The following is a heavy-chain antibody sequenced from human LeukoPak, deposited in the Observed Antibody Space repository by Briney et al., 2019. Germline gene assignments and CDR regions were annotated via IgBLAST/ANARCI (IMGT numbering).Heavy chain of an antibody. CDR2: ISSSGSTI. CDR3: ARGNEVEKGYYWYFDL. Sequence: GGYLRLSCAASGFTFSDYYMSWIRQAPGKGLEWVSYISSSGSTIYYADSVKGRFTISRDNAKNSLYLQMNSLRAEDTAVYYCARGNEVEKGYYWYFDLWGRGTLVTVSS. CDR1: GFTFSDYY. D-gene: IGHD1-1*01. V-gene: IGHV3-11*01. J-gene: IGHJ2*01.